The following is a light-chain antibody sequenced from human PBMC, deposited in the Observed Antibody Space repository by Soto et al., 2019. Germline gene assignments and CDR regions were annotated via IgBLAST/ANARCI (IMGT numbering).Light chain of an antibody. CDR2: GAS. Sequence: EIVMTQSPATLSVSPGDRATLSCTASQSVNSDLAWYQQKPCQSPRLLIYGASTRATGVPARFSGSGSGTEFTLTITSLPSEDFAIYYCQQYNNWPPYTFGQGTKLEIK. V-gene: IGKV3-15*01. CDR3: QQYNNWPPYT. J-gene: IGKJ2*01. CDR1: QSVNSD.